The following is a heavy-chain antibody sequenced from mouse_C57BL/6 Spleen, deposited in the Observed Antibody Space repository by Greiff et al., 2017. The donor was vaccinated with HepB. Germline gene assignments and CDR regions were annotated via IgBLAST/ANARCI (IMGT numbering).Heavy chain of an antibody. J-gene: IGHJ2*01. CDR3: VRAGLRGYFDY. CDR1: GFSFNTYA. Sequence: EVKLVESGGGLVQPKGSLKLSCAASGFSFNTYAMNWVRQAPGKGLEWVARIRSKSNNYATYYADSVKDRFTISRDDSESMLYLQMNNLKTEDTAMYYCVRAGLRGYFDYWGQGTTLTVSS. V-gene: IGHV10-1*01. D-gene: IGHD3-1*01. CDR2: IRSKSNNYAT.